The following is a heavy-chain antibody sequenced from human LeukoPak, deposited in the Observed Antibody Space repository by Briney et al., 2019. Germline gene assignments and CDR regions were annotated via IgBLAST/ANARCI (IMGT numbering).Heavy chain of an antibody. V-gene: IGHV3-7*01. Sequence: GGSLRLSCAASGFTFSSYWMSWVRQAPGKGLEWVANIKQDGSEKYYVDSVKGRFTISRDNAKNSLYLQMNSLRAEDTAVYYCAGILRYFDWFRRGDRFDPWGQGTLVTVSS. CDR3: AGILRYFDWFRRGDRFDP. CDR2: IKQDGSEK. CDR1: GFTFSSYW. D-gene: IGHD3-9*01. J-gene: IGHJ5*02.